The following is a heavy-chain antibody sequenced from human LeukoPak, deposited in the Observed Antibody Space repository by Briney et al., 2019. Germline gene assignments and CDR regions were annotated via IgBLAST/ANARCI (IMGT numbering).Heavy chain of an antibody. D-gene: IGHD1-26*01. J-gene: IGHJ4*02. CDR2: IYSGGST. V-gene: IGHV3-66*02. CDR3: ARSWDARLNFDY. Sequence: GGSLRLSXAASGFIVSSNYMNWVRQAPGKGLEWVSVIYSGGSTYYADSVKGRFTISRDNSKNTVHLQMNDLRAEDTAVYYCARSWDARLNFDYWGPGTLVTVSS. CDR1: GFIVSSNY.